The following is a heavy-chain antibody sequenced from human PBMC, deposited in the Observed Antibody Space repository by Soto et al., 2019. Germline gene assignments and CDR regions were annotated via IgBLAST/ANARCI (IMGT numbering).Heavy chain of an antibody. CDR1: GFTFSSYA. Sequence: GGSLRLSCAASGFTFSSYAMSWVRQAPGKGLEWVSAISGSGGSTHYADSVKGRFTISRDNSKNTLYLQMNSLRAEDTAVYYCAKDLYSSSWTIYFDYWGQGTLVTVSS. J-gene: IGHJ4*02. D-gene: IGHD6-13*01. CDR3: AKDLYSSSWTIYFDY. V-gene: IGHV3-23*01. CDR2: ISGSGGST.